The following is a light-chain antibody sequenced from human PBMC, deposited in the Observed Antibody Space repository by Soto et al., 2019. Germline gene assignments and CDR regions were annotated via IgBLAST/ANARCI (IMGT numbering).Light chain of an antibody. CDR2: DVS. CDR1: SSDVGGYNY. CDR3: SSYTSSSTLYV. J-gene: IGLJ1*01. V-gene: IGLV2-14*03. Sequence: QSALTQPASVSGSPGQSITISCTGTSSDVGGYNYVSWYQQHPGKAPILMIYDVSDRPSGVSNRFSGSKSGNTASLTISGLQAEDEADYYCSSYTSSSTLYVFGTGTKLTVL.